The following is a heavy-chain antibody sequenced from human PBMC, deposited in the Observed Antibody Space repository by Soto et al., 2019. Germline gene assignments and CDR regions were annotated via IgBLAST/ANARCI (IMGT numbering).Heavy chain of an antibody. CDR1: GFTFSSYD. J-gene: IGHJ4*02. CDR3: ARAVAGTHSYYFDY. Sequence: GGSLRLSCAASGFTFSSYDMHWVRQATGKGLEWVSAIGTAGDTYYPGSVKGRFTISRENAKNSLYLQMNSLRAGDAALYYCARAVAGTHSYYFDYWGQGTLVTVSS. D-gene: IGHD6-19*01. CDR2: IGTAGDT. V-gene: IGHV3-13*01.